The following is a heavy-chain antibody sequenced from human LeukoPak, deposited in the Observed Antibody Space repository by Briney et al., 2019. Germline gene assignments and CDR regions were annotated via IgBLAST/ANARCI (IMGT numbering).Heavy chain of an antibody. D-gene: IGHD3-16*02. CDR2: ISYDGSSE. V-gene: IGHV3-30*03. J-gene: IGHJ4*02. CDR1: GFIFSGHG. CDR3: ARSTFGGIIVIGDY. Sequence: GGSLRLSCAASGFIFSGHGMHWVRQAPGKGLEWVAVISYDGSSEYYADSVQGRFIISRDNSKNTLFLQMNSLRPEDTAVYYCARSTFGGIIVIGDYWGQGTLVTVS.